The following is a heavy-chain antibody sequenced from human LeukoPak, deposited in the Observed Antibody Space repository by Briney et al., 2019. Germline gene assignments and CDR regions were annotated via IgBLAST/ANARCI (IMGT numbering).Heavy chain of an antibody. CDR1: GFTVSRNY. V-gene: IGHV3-53*01. Sequence: GGSLRLSCAASGFTVSRNYMSWVRQAPGKGLEWVSVIYSGGSTYYADSVKGRFTVSRDNLKNTLFLQMNSVRAEDTAVYYCAKERVYSSSEHYYYYMDVWGKGTTVTVSS. J-gene: IGHJ6*03. CDR3: AKERVYSSSEHYYYYMDV. D-gene: IGHD6-6*01. CDR2: IYSGGST.